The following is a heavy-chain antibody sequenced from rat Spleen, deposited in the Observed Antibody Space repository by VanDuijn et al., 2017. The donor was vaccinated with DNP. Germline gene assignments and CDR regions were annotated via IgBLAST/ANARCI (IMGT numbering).Heavy chain of an antibody. CDR2: IIYDGSST. CDR3: ARDNYGTSGALDP. CDR1: GFTFSDYA. D-gene: IGHD1-11*01. Sequence: EVQLVESGGGLVQPGNSLKLSCAASGFTFSDYAMAWVRQSPKKGLEWVATIIYDGSSTYYRDSVTGRFTISRDDTKGTLYLQMDSLRSDDTATYYCARDNYGTSGALDPWGQGTSVTVSS. V-gene: IGHV5-17*01. J-gene: IGHJ4*01.